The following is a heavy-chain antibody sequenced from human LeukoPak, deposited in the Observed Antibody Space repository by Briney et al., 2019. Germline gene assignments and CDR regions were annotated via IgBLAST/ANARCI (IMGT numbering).Heavy chain of an antibody. J-gene: IGHJ4*02. D-gene: IGHD3-22*01. CDR1: GGSISTYY. CDR3: ARGYFDNSGYSAPFHY. CDR2: THYSGST. Sequence: SETLSLTCTVSGGSISTYYWSWIRQPPGKGLEWIGYTHYSGSTNYNPSLKSRVTISVDTSKNQFSLKLSSVTAADTAVYYCARGYFDNSGYSAPFHYWGQGTLVTVSS. V-gene: IGHV4-59*01.